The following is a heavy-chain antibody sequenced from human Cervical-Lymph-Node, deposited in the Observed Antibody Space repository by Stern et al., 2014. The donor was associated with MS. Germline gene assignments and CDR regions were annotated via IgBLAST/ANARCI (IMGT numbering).Heavy chain of an antibody. CDR2: VFPVFGTP. Sequence: VQLVQSGAEVTKPGSSVKVSCKASGGTFSKFASSWVRQAPGPGLEWFGGVFPVFGTPTCAQEFRGRVTITADVSTSTVYMELSSLRSDDTAVYYCALSSETSDRWYSLGYDLWGQGTLVTVSS. V-gene: IGHV1-69*01. D-gene: IGHD6-13*01. CDR3: ALSSETSDRWYSLGYDL. CDR1: GGTFSKFA. J-gene: IGHJ5*02.